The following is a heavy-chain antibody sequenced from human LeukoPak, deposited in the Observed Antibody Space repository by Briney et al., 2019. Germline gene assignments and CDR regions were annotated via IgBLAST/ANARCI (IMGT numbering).Heavy chain of an antibody. CDR1: GYTFTSYG. V-gene: IGHV1-8*02. CDR2: MNPNSGNT. J-gene: IGHJ4*02. Sequence: ASVKVSCKASGYTFTSYGISWVRQAPGQGLEWMGWMNPNSGNTGYAQKFQGRVTMTRNTSISTAYMELSSLRSEDTAVYYCARGPLYYYDSSGYYGYWGQGTLVTVSS. D-gene: IGHD3-22*01. CDR3: ARGPLYYYDSSGYYGY.